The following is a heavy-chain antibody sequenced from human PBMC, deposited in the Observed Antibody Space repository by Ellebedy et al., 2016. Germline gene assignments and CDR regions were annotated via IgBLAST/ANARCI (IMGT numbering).Heavy chain of an antibody. CDR2: ITSGSRTI. D-gene: IGHD6-19*01. CDR1: GFTFSTYA. CDR3: AREDSSGWYFN. J-gene: IGHJ4*02. Sequence: GESLKISXTASGFTFSTYAMNWVRQAPGKGLEWLSYITSGSRTIEYADSVKGRFTISRDNSKNTLYLQMNSLRAEDTAVYYCAREDSSGWYFNWGQGTLVTVSS. V-gene: IGHV3-48*01.